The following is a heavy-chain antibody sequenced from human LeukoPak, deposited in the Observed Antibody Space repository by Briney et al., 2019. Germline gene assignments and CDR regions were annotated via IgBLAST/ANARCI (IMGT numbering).Heavy chain of an antibody. CDR3: ARGLYYYGSGSWNYYYYYMDV. Sequence: SETLSLTCTVPGGSISSYYWSWIRQPPGKGLEWIGYIYYSGSTNYNPSLKSRVTISVDTSKNQFSLKLSSVTAADTAVYYCARGLYYYGSGSWNYYYYYMDVWGKGTTVTVSS. J-gene: IGHJ6*03. D-gene: IGHD3-10*01. CDR2: IYYSGST. V-gene: IGHV4-59*01. CDR1: GGSISSYY.